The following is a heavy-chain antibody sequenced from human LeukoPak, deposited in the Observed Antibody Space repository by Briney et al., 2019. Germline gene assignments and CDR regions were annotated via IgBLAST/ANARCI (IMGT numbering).Heavy chain of an antibody. CDR1: GFTVRDSY. J-gene: IGHJ4*02. V-gene: IGHV3-53*01. CDR2: IYVSGTT. CDR3: AKAAGYDFHTSNFDY. Sequence: GGSLRLSCAASGFTVRDSYMSWVRQAPGKRLEWVSFIYVSGTTFYAASVKGRFTISRDNSKNTLYLQMNSLRAEDTAVYYCAKAAGYDFHTSNFDYWGQGTLVTVSS. D-gene: IGHD3-3*01.